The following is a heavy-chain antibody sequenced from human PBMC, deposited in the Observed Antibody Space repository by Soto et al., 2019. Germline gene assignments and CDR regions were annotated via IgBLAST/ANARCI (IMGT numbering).Heavy chain of an antibody. CDR1: GGSISGNSDY. J-gene: IGHJ4*02. D-gene: IGHD6-25*01. Sequence: QMQLQESGPGLVKPSETLSLTCTVSGGSISGNSDYWAWIRQTPGKGLEWIGSLYYDGNTHYNPSLESRVTISVDTSKNQLFLRLSSVTAADTAVYYCAREKDHPGDGYNFGYWGQGSLVTVSS. V-gene: IGHV4-39*02. CDR3: AREKDHPGDGYNFGY. CDR2: LYYDGNT.